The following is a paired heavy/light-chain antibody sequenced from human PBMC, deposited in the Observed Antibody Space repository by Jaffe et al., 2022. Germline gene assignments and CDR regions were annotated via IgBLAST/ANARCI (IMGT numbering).Light chain of an antibody. CDR3: SSYTSRNTKV. J-gene: IGLJ2*01. CDR2: DVS. CDR1: NSDVGGYNY. Sequence: QSALTQPASVSGSPGQSITISCTGTNSDVGGYNYVSWYQQHPGEAPKLMIYDVSNRPSGVSNRFSASKSGNTASLTISGLQAEDEADYYCSSYTSRNTKVFGGGTKLTVL. V-gene: IGLV2-14*01.
Heavy chain of an antibody. Sequence: EVQLVESGGGLVIPGGSLRLSCAASGFTFSSYAMNWVRQAPGKGLEWVSSIGSSGGSIYYADSVKGRFSISRDNAKNSLFLQMNSLRADDTAVYYCARDEDPGAGFYFHFWGQGALVTVSS. J-gene: IGHJ4*02. CDR3: ARDEDPGAGFYFHF. CDR1: GFTFSSYA. CDR2: IGSSGGSI. V-gene: IGHV3-21*01. D-gene: IGHD3-10*01.